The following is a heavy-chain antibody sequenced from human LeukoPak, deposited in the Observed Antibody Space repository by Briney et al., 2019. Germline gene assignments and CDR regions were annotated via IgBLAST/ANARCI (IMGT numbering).Heavy chain of an antibody. CDR1: GFTFSSYS. V-gene: IGHV3-21*01. J-gene: IGHJ4*02. Sequence: GGSLRLSCAASGFTFSSYSMNWVRQAPGKGLEWVSSISSSSSYIYYADSVKGRFTISRDNAKNSLYLQMNSLRAEDTAVYYCARELTTVTPLFDYWGQGTLVTVSS. D-gene: IGHD4-17*01. CDR2: ISSSSSYI. CDR3: ARELTTVTPLFDY.